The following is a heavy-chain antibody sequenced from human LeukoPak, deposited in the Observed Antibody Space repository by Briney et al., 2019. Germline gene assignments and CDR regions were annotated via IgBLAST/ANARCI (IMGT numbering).Heavy chain of an antibody. Sequence: GGALRLSCAASGFTFISYAMSWVRQAPGKGLEGVSAISGSGGSTYYADSVKGRFTISRDNSKNTLYVQMNSLRAEDTAVYYCVRGRATYYFDYWGQGTLVTVSS. CDR2: ISGSGGST. CDR1: GFTFISYA. V-gene: IGHV3-23*01. J-gene: IGHJ4*02. CDR3: VRGRATYYFDY.